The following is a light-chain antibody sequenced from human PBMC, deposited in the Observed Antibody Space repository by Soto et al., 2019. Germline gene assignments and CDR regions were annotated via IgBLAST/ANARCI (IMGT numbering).Light chain of an antibody. V-gene: IGLV1-47*01. CDR1: NNNVGSSV. CDR2: GNS. CDR3: STWDYSLSGGV. J-gene: IGLJ3*02. Sequence: QAVVTHEPSVSGTVGQKVTLSYAGNNNNVGSSVVAWSQQISHGAPKSVMFGNSLPSGIPDPFSGSKSGTTASLTISGLRPEDGANYNCSTWDYSLSGGVFGGGTKLTVL.